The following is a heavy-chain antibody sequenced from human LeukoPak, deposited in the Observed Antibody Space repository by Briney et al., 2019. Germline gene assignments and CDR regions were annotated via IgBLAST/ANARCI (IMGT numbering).Heavy chain of an antibody. CDR1: GGSFSGYY. D-gene: IGHD6-6*01. V-gene: IGHV4-34*01. CDR2: INHSGST. J-gene: IGHJ5*02. CDR3: ARDLYSSSSYP. Sequence: SETLSLTCAVYGGSFSGYYWSWIRQPPGKGLEWIGEINHSGSTNYNPSLKSRVTISVDTSKNQLSLKLSSVTAADTAVYYCARDLYSSSSYPWGQGTLVTVSS.